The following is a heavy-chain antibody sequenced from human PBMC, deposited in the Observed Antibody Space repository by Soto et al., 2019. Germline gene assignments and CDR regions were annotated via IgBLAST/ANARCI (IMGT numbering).Heavy chain of an antibody. V-gene: IGHV4-59*01. CDR1: GGSISSYY. Sequence: PSETLSLTCTVSGGSISSYYWSWIRQPPGKGLEWIGYIYYSGSTNYNPSLKSRVTISVDTSKNQFSLKLSSVTAADTAVYYCATSEGYSYGYYYYYGMDVWGQGTKVTVSS. D-gene: IGHD5-18*01. CDR2: IYYSGST. J-gene: IGHJ6*02. CDR3: ATSEGYSYGYYYYYGMDV.